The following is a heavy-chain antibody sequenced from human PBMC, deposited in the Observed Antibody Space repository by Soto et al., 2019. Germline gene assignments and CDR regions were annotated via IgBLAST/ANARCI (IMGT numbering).Heavy chain of an antibody. CDR2: IRSKAYGGTT. CDR3: CPLWFGELLSSY. J-gene: IGHJ4*02. Sequence: GGSLRLSCTASGFTFGDYAMSWFRQAPGKGLEWVGFIRSKAYGGTTEYAASVKGRFTISRDDSKSIAYLQMNSLKTEDTAVYYCCPLWFGELLSSYWGQGTLVTVSS. CDR1: GFTFGDYA. V-gene: IGHV3-49*03. D-gene: IGHD3-10*01.